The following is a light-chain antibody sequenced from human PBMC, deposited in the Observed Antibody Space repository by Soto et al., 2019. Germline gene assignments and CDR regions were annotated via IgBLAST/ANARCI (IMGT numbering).Light chain of an antibody. V-gene: IGLV2-14*01. Sequence: QSALTQPTSVSGSTGKSITISCTGTSSDVGGYNYVSWYQQHPGKAPKLIIYEVSNRPSGVSNRFSGSKSDNTASLTISGLQAEDEADYYCSSYTSSNTYVFGTGTKLTV. CDR3: SSYTSSNTYV. CDR1: SSDVGGYNY. J-gene: IGLJ1*01. CDR2: EVS.